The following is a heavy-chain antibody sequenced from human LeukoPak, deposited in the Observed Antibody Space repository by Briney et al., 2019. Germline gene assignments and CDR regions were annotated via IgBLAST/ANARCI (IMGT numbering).Heavy chain of an antibody. D-gene: IGHD1-26*01. J-gene: IGHJ6*02. CDR2: INPNSGGT. CDR1: GYTFTGYY. CDR3: AISSCGEWELLLRPYYYGMDV. Sequence: ASVKVSCKASGYTFTGYYMHWVRQAPGQGLEWMGWINPNSGGTNYAQKFQGRVTMTRDTSISTAYMELSSLRSEDTAVYYCAISSCGEWELLLRPYYYGMDVWGQGTTITVSS. V-gene: IGHV1-2*02.